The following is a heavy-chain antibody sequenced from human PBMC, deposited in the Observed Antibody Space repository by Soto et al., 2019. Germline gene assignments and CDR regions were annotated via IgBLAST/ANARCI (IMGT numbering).Heavy chain of an antibody. Sequence: PSETLSLTCAVSGYSISSGYYWGWIRQPPGKGLEWIGSIYHSGSTYYNPSLKSRVTISVDTSKNQFSLKLSSVTAADTAVYYCARVWTYGDYYFDYWGQGTLVTVS. CDR3: ARVWTYGDYYFDY. CDR1: GYSISSGYY. J-gene: IGHJ4*02. CDR2: IYHSGST. D-gene: IGHD4-17*01. V-gene: IGHV4-38-2*01.